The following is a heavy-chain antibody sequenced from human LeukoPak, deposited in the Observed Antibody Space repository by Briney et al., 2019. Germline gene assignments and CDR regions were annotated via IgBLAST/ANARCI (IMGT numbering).Heavy chain of an antibody. J-gene: IGHJ6*02. CDR2: IKQDGSEK. V-gene: IGHV3-7*01. CDR1: GFTFSSYW. CDR3: ARELGYGSGSYYYYYGMDV. D-gene: IGHD3-10*01. Sequence: GGSLRLSCAASGFTFSSYWMSWVRQAPGKGLEWVANIKQDGSEKYYVDSVKGRFTISRDNAKNSLYLQMNSLRAEDTAVYYCARELGYGSGSYYYYYGMDVWGQGTTVTVSS.